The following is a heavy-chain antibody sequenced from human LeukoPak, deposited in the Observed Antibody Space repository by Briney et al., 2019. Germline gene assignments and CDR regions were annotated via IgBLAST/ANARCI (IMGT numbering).Heavy chain of an antibody. J-gene: IGHJ5*02. CDR1: GYTLTELS. CDR2: FDPEDGET. CDR3: ATDKGILNWFDP. V-gene: IGHV1-24*01. Sequence: ASVKVSCKVSGYTLTELSMHWVRQAPGKGLEWMGGFDPEDGETIYAQKFQGRVTMTEDISTDTAYMELSSLRSEDTAVYYCATDKGILNWFDPWGQGTLVTVSS. D-gene: IGHD3-9*01.